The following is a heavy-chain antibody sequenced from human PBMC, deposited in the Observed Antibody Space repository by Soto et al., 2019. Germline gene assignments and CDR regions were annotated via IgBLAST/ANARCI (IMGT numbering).Heavy chain of an antibody. CDR1: GDSVSSNSAA. Sequence: SQTLSLTCAISGDSVSSNSAASNWIRQSPSRGLEWLGRTYYRSKWYNDYAVSVKSRITINPDTSKNQFALQLNSVTPEDTAVYYCARGLSSGRNNWFDPWGKGTLVAVSS. CDR2: TYYRSKWYN. J-gene: IGHJ5*02. V-gene: IGHV6-1*01. CDR3: ARGLSSGRNNWFDP. D-gene: IGHD6-19*01.